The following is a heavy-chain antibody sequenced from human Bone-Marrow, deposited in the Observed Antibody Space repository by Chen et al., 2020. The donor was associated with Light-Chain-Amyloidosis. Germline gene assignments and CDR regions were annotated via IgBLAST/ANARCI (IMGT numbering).Heavy chain of an antibody. CDR2: INYDGSRL. CDR1: GFTLSSHW. CDR3: TREASSDDGFDF. Sequence: EVQLVESGGGLVQPGGSLRLSCAAPGFTLSSHWMHWVRQGAGKGLVWVARINYDGSRLNYADSVRGRFVISRDNAKNTLYLQMNSLGVDDTAFYYCTREASSDDGFDFWGQGTVVTVSS. D-gene: IGHD6-19*01. V-gene: IGHV3-74*01. J-gene: IGHJ3*01.